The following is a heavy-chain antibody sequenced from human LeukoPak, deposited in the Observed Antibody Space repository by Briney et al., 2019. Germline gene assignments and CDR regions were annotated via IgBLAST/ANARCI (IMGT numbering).Heavy chain of an antibody. CDR2: IYPDDSDT. J-gene: IGHJ6*03. CDR1: GYSFISYW. D-gene: IGHD3-10*01. V-gene: IGHV5-51*01. CDR3: ARPAYYYGSGTNYYMDV. Sequence: GESLKISCKGSGYSFISYWIGWVRQMPGKGLEWMGIIYPDDSDTRYSPSFQGQVTISADKSISTAYLQWSSLKASDTAMYYCARPAYYYGSGTNYYMDVWGNGTTVTVSS.